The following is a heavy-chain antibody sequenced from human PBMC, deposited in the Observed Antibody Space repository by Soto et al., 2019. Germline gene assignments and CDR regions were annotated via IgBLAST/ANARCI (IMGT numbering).Heavy chain of an antibody. D-gene: IGHD3-22*01. CDR3: ARTRKYYYDSSGYYLSY. V-gene: IGHV1-69*13. CDR1: GGTFSSYA. Sequence: SVKVSCNASGGTFSSYAISWVRQAPVQGLEWMGGIIPIFGTANYAQKFQGRVTITADESTSTAYMELSRLRSEDTAVYYCARTRKYYYDSSGYYLSYWGQGTLVTVSS. J-gene: IGHJ4*02. CDR2: IIPIFGTA.